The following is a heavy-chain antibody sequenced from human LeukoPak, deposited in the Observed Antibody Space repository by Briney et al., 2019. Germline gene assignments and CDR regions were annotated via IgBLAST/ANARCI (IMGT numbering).Heavy chain of an antibody. CDR3: ASMVRGVSLPDY. D-gene: IGHD3-10*01. V-gene: IGHV1-46*01. J-gene: IGHJ4*02. Sequence: ASVKVSCKASGHTFTSYYMHWVRQAPGQGLEWMGIINPSGGSTSYAQKFQGRVTMTRDTSTSTVYMELSSLRSEDTAVYYCASMVRGVSLPDYWGQGTLVTVSS. CDR2: INPSGGST. CDR1: GHTFTSYY.